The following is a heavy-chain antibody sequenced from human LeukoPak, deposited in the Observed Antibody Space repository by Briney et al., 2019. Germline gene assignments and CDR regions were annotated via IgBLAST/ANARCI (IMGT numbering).Heavy chain of an antibody. Sequence: SETLSLTFAVYGGSFSGYYWSWIRQPPGKGLEWIGEINHSGSTNYNPSLKSRVTISVDTSKNQFSLKLSSVTAADTAVYYCARTRLLWFGELFRTPYYYYYGMDVWGQGTTVTVSS. J-gene: IGHJ6*02. CDR2: INHSGST. CDR3: ARTRLLWFGELFRTPYYYYYGMDV. D-gene: IGHD3-10*01. V-gene: IGHV4-34*01. CDR1: GGSFSGYY.